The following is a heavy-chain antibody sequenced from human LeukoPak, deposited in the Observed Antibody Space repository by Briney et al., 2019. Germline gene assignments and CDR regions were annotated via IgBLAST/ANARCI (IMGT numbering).Heavy chain of an antibody. CDR2: IYGRGST. CDR3: ARGRFPVGYYDH. V-gene: IGHV4-59*12. CDR1: GGSISSYC. D-gene: IGHD3-10*01. J-gene: IGHJ4*02. Sequence: SETLSLTCTVSGGSISSYCWSWIRQPPGKGLEWIGYIYGRGSTNYNPSLKSRITISLDTSKNHFSLKLTSVTAADTAVYYCARGRFPVGYYDHWGQGFLVTVSS.